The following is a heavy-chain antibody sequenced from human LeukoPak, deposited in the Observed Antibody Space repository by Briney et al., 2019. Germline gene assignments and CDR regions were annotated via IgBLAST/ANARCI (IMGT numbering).Heavy chain of an antibody. CDR2: IYYSGST. D-gene: IGHD2-8*01. CDR1: GGSFSGYY. J-gene: IGHJ4*02. CDR3: ARRRFVRGPDVVNPFDY. Sequence: PSETLSLTCAVYGGSFSGYYWSWIRQPPGKGLEWIGYIYYSGSTNYNPSLKSRVTISVDTSKNQFSLKLSSVTAADTAVYYCARRRFVRGPDVVNPFDYWGQGTLVTVSS. V-gene: IGHV4-59*08.